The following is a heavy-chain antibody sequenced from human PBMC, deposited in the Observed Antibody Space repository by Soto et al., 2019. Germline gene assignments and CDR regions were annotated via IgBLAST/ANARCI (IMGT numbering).Heavy chain of an antibody. CDR2: LNPGNGNT. J-gene: IGHJ2*01. CDR3: ARDQGIPYCGGDCYSDWYFDL. D-gene: IGHD2-21*01. Sequence: QVQLVQSGAEVKEPGASVKVSCRASGYTFTNYAIHWVRQASGQRLEWMGWLNPGNGNTKYPQKFQGRVTITRDTSASTAYMFLSSLRSEDTAVYYCARDQGIPYCGGDCYSDWYFDLWARGTLVTVSS. CDR1: GYTFTNYA. V-gene: IGHV1-3*01.